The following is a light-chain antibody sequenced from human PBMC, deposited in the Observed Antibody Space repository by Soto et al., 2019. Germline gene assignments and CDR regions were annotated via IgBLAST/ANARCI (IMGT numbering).Light chain of an antibody. CDR3: SSYAINHTPFV. J-gene: IGLJ1*01. CDR2: EVF. V-gene: IGLV2-14*01. CDR1: SSDVDTFNY. Sequence: QSALTQPASVSGSPGQSITISCTATSSDVDTFNYVSWYQHHPGKAPKLIIYEVFNRPPGVSNRFSGSKSGYTASLTISGPQAEDEADYHCSSYAINHTPFVFGTGTKLTVL.